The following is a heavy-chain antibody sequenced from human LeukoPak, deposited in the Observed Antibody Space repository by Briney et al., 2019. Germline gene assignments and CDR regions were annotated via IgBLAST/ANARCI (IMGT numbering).Heavy chain of an antibody. CDR1: GYTFTSYD. D-gene: IGHD6-13*01. CDR2: IIPIFGTA. CDR3: ARDEYSSSWYGSYYYYYMDV. Sequence: ASVKVSCKASGYTFTSYDINWVRQAPGQGLEWMGGIIPIFGTANYAQKFQGRVTITADKSTSTAYMELSSLRSEDTAVYYCARDEYSSSWYGSYYYYYMDVWGKGTTVTVSS. V-gene: IGHV1-69*06. J-gene: IGHJ6*03.